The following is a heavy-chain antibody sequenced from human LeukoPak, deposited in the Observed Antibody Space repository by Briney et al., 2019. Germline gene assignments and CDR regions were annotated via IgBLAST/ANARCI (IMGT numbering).Heavy chain of an antibody. CDR1: GGSISSSSYY. V-gene: IGHV4-39*01. CDR2: IYYSGST. CDR3: ARQGSLRGYSHGYAY. D-gene: IGHD5-18*01. J-gene: IGHJ4*02. Sequence: SETLSLTCTVSGGSISSSSYYWGWIRQPPGEGLEWIGTIYYSGSTYCNPSLKSRVTISVDTSKNQFSLKLSSVTAADTAVYYCARQGSLRGYSHGYAYWGQGTLVTVSS.